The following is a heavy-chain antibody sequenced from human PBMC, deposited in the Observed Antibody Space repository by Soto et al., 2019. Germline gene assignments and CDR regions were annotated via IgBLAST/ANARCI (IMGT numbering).Heavy chain of an antibody. V-gene: IGHV4-34*01. CDR2: INRSGST. Sequence: SETLSLTCAVYGESFSGDYWSWIRRPPGKGLEWIGGINRSGSTIYNPSLKSRVTISVDTSKNQFSLSLTSVTAADTAVYYCARGACSGGSCSHAVYYYYYYYMDVWGKGTTVTVSS. J-gene: IGHJ6*03. CDR1: GESFSGDY. D-gene: IGHD2-15*01. CDR3: ARGACSGGSCSHAVYYYYYYYMDV.